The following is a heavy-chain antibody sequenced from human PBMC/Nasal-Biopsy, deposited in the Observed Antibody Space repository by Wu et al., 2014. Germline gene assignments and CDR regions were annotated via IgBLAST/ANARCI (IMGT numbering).Heavy chain of an antibody. Sequence: GAEVKKPGESLKISCEGSGYSFTNYWIGWVRQMPGKGLEWMGIIYPGDSDARYSPAFQGQVTISADKSIDTAYLQWSSLKASDTAMYYCARLGPLTEYSSGWYFDYWGQGTLVTVSS. CDR2: IYPGDSDA. CDR3: ARLGPLTEYSSGWYFDY. D-gene: IGHD6-19*01. J-gene: IGHJ4*02. V-gene: IGHV5-51*03. CDR1: GYSFTNYW.